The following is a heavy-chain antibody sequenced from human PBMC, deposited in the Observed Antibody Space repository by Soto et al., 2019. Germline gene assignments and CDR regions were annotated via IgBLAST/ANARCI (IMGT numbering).Heavy chain of an antibody. CDR2: IDHSGST. D-gene: IGHD3-22*01. Sequence: QVQLQQWGAGLLKPSETLSLNCVVYGGSFSDYYWTWIRQPPGKGLEWIGEIDHSGSTNYTPSLNSRVTISVDTSKNQFSLKLSSVTAADTAVYYCAGHMGYYSGVDYCGQVALFTVSS. J-gene: IGHJ4*02. CDR3: AGHMGYYSGVDY. CDR1: GGSFSDYY. V-gene: IGHV4-34*01.